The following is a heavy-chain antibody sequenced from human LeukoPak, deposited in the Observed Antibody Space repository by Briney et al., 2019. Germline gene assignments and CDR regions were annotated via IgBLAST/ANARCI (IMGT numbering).Heavy chain of an antibody. V-gene: IGHV1-2*02. D-gene: IGHD6-13*01. J-gene: IGHJ4*02. Sequence: ASVTVSFTSSGYTLSDYYMHWVRQAPGQGQEWMGWIRGDTGDTDSPQKFQGRVTMTRDTSTNTAYMELSRLRYDDTAMYFCARVRGNSCDYWGQGTLVTVSS. CDR2: IRGDTGDT. CDR3: ARVRGNSCDY. CDR1: GYTLSDYY.